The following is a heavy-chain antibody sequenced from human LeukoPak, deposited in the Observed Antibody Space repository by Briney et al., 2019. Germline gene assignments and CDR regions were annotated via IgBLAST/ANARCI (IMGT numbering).Heavy chain of an antibody. CDR3: ARASNRNSINFDY. Sequence: PGGSLRLSCAASGFTFSSYWMHWVRQAPGKGLVWVSRLNSDGSSTSYADSVKGRFTISRDNAETTLHLQMNNLSAEDTAVYYCARASNRNSINFDYWGQGAQVTVSS. V-gene: IGHV3-74*01. CDR2: LNSDGSST. J-gene: IGHJ4*02. CDR1: GFTFSSYW. D-gene: IGHD1-7*01.